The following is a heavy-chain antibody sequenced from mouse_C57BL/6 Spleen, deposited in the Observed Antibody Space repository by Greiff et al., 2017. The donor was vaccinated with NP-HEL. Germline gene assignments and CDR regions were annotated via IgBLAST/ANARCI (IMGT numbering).Heavy chain of an antibody. D-gene: IGHD1-1*01. Sequence: EVMLVESGGGLVKPGGSLKLSCAASGFTFSSYAMSWVRQTPEKRLEWVATISDGGSYTYYPDNVTGRFTISRDNAKNNLYLQMSHLKSEDTAMYYCARDGDYGSSIAYWGQGTLVTVSA. V-gene: IGHV5-4*01. J-gene: IGHJ3*01. CDR2: ISDGGSYT. CDR1: GFTFSSYA. CDR3: ARDGDYGSSIAY.